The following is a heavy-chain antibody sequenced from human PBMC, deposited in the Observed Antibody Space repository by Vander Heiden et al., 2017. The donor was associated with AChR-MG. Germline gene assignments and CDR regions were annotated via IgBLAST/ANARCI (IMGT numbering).Heavy chain of an antibody. J-gene: IGHJ6*03. V-gene: IGHV3-23*01. D-gene: IGHD5-12*01. CDR1: GFSFSNYA. CDR2: ISGNSAFT. CDR3: AKGSGGLRLKSNYYYMDV. Sequence: EVQLLESGGGLVQPGGSLRLSCAASGFSFSNYAMSWVRQAPGKGLEWVSAISGNSAFTNDADSVKGRFTISRDNSKNTVFLQMNSLRGDDTAIYYCAKGSGGLRLKSNYYYMDVWGKGTTVTVSS.